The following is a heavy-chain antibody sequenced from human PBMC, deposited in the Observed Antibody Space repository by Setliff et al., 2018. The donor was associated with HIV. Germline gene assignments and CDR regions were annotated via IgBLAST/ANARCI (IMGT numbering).Heavy chain of an antibody. CDR1: GGSISSSSYY. CDR3: ARFDGSRVSAADYYFDY. J-gene: IGHJ4*02. D-gene: IGHD2-2*01. V-gene: IGHV4-39*01. CDR2: IYYSGST. Sequence: SETLSLTCIVSGGSISSSSYYWGWIRQPPGKGLEWMGSIYYSGSTYYNPSLKSRVTIAVDTSKNQFSLKLSSVTAADTAVYYCARFDGSRVSAADYYFDYWGQGTLVTVSS.